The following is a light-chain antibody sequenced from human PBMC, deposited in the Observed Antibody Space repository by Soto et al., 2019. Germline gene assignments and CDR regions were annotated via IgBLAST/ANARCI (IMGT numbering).Light chain of an antibody. CDR1: SRDVGGYNY. CDR3: SSYAGSSNLV. CDR2: EVT. Sequence: QSALTQLPSASGSPGQSVTISCTGTSRDVGGYNYVSWYQHHPGKAPKLMIYEVTKRPSGVPDRFSGSKSGNTASLTVSGLQAEDEADYYCSSYAGSSNLVFGGGTKLTVL. V-gene: IGLV2-8*01. J-gene: IGLJ3*02.